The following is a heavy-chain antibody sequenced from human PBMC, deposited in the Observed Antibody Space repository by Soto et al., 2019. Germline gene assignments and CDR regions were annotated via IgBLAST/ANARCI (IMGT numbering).Heavy chain of an antibody. CDR3: AKSSSSSSGYKDYYYYGMDV. CDR2: ISGSGYST. CDR1: GFTFSSNA. V-gene: IGHV3-23*01. D-gene: IGHD6-6*01. J-gene: IGHJ6*02. Sequence: GGALRISCAASGFTFSSNARSWVRQAPGKGLEWVTAISGSGYSTYYADSVKGRFTISRDNSKNTLYLQMNSLRAEDTAVYYCAKSSSSSSGYKDYYYYGMDVWGQGTTVTVSS.